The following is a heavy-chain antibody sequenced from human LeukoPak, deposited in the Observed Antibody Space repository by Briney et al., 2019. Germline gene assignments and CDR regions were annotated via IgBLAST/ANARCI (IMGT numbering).Heavy chain of an antibody. J-gene: IGHJ4*02. V-gene: IGHV3-30-3*01. Sequence: GGSLRLSCAATGFTFSAYTMLWVRQAPGKGLERVAVISYDGSNEYYADSVKGRFTISRDNSKNTLDLLMNSLRVEDTGVYYCARDNNADYWGQGTLVTVSS. CDR1: GFTFSAYT. D-gene: IGHD2-8*01. CDR3: ARDNNADY. CDR2: ISYDGSNE.